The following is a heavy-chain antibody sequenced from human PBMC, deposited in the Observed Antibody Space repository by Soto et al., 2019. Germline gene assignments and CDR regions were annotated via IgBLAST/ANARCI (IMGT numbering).Heavy chain of an antibody. CDR2: INHSGGT. V-gene: IGHV4-34*01. D-gene: IGHD5-18*01. Sequence: SETLSLTCAVYGGSFSGYYWSWIRQPPGKGLEWIGEINHSGGTNYNPSLKSRVTVSVDTSKNQFSLKLSSVTAADTAVYYCARGRGYSYWGQGTLVTVSS. CDR3: ARGRGYSY. J-gene: IGHJ4*02. CDR1: GGSFSGYY.